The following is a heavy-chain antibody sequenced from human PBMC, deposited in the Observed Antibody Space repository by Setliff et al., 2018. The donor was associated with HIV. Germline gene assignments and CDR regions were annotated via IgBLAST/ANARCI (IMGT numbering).Heavy chain of an antibody. Sequence: PSETLSLTCAVSGGSISSSNWWSWVRQAPGEGLEWIGEIHHSGSTYYNPSLKSRVTISVDTSKNQFSLKLSSVTAADTAVYFCAREIYGGNSRPFDYWGQGTQVTVSS. CDR2: IHHSGST. J-gene: IGHJ4*02. CDR1: GGSISSSNW. D-gene: IGHD4-17*01. CDR3: AREIYGGNSRPFDY. V-gene: IGHV4-4*02.